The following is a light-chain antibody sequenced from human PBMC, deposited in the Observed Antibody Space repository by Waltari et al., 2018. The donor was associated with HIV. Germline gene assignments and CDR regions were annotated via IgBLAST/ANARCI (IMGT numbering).Light chain of an antibody. J-gene: IGKJ2*01. CDR3: LHFGSSFYT. V-gene: IGKV3-20*01. Sequence: EIVLTQSPGTLSLSPGDRATLSCRASQSVSSTYVAWYQQIPGQAPSLLMYGASRRAAGIPDRFSGSGSGTDFTLTISRLEPEDFAVYYCLHFGSSFYTFGQGTKLEIK. CDR1: QSVSSTY. CDR2: GAS.